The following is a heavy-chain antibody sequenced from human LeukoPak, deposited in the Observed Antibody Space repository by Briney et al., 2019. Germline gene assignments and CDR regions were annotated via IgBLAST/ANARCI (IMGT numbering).Heavy chain of an antibody. Sequence: GGSLRLSCAASGFTFSTYGLHWVRQAPGKGLEWVAFISYDGSNKYYEDSVKGRFTISRDNAKRSLSLQMNSLRAEDTAVYYCARGHSNYGDYFDYWGQGTLVTVSS. CDR2: ISYDGSNK. J-gene: IGHJ4*02. D-gene: IGHD4-11*01. CDR3: ARGHSNYGDYFDY. CDR1: GFTFSTYG. V-gene: IGHV3-30*03.